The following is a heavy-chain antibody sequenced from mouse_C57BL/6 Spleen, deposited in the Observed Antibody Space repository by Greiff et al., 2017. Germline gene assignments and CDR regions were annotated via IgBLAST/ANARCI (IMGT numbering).Heavy chain of an antibody. CDR2: IDPSDSST. CDR1: GYTFTSYW. J-gene: IGHJ2*01. Sequence: QVQLQQPGAELVKPGASVKLSCKASGYTFTSYWMQWVKQRPGQGLEWIGEIDPSDSSTNYNQKFKGKATLTVDTSSSTAYMQLSSLTSEDSAVYYCARATAQALTGPGDYWGQGTTLTVSS. CDR3: ARATAQALTGPGDY. D-gene: IGHD3-2*02. V-gene: IGHV1-50*01.